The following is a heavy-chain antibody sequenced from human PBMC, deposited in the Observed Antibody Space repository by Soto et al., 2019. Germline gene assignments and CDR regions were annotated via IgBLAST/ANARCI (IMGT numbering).Heavy chain of an antibody. V-gene: IGHV3-23*01. J-gene: IGHJ4*02. CDR2: IGTGGDT. Sequence: PGGSLRLSCAASGFTFSSYAMTWVRQAPGKGLEWVSSIGTGGDTNYADSVKGRFTISRDNSRNTLYLQMNSLRAEDTALYYCAKNYYFDNWGQGTLVTVSS. CDR3: AKNYYFDN. CDR1: GFTFSSYA.